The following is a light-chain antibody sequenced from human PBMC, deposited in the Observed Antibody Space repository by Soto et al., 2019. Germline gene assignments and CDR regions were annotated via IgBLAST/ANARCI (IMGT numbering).Light chain of an antibody. Sequence: DIQMTQSPSTLSASVGDRVTITCRASQSISSWLAWYQQKPGKAPKLLIYKASSLESGVPSRFRGSGSGTEFTLTISSLQPDDFATYYCQQYNSYWEYTFGQGTKLEIK. CDR2: KAS. J-gene: IGKJ2*01. CDR3: QQYNSYWEYT. CDR1: QSISSW. V-gene: IGKV1-5*03.